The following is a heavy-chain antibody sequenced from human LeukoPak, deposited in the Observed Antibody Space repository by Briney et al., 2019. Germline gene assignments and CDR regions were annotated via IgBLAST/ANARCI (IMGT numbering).Heavy chain of an antibody. CDR1: GGSISSYY. CDR3: ARLGSTFDI. V-gene: IGHV4-59*08. Sequence: KSSETLSLTCTVSGGSISSYYWTWIRQPPGKGLEWIGYIFYSGGSNYNPSLKSRVTISVDTSKNHFSLKPSSVTAADTAVYYCARLGSTFDIWGQGTMVTVSS. J-gene: IGHJ3*02. CDR2: IFYSGGS. D-gene: IGHD2-2*01.